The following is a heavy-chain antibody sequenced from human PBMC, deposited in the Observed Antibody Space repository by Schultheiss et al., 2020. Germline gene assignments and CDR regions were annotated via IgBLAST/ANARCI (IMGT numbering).Heavy chain of an antibody. CDR1: GGSISSYY. D-gene: IGHD6-19*01. CDR2: INHSGST. CDR3: ATGSGQGWYDSPFDY. Sequence: SETLSLTCTVSGGSISSYYWSWIRQPAGKGLEWIGEINHSGSTNYNPSLKSRVTISVDTSKNQFSLKLSSVTAADTAVYYCATGSGQGWYDSPFDYWGQGTLVTVSS. J-gene: IGHJ4*02. V-gene: IGHV4-34*01.